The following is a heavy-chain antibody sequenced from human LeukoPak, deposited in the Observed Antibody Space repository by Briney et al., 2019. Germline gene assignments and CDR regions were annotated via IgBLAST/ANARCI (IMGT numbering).Heavy chain of an antibody. CDR2: IYHGGST. Sequence: PSETLSLTCAVSGYSISSGYSWGWIRQPPGKGLEWIGYIYHGGSTYYNASLKSRVTISVDTSKNQFSLKLSSVTAADTAVYYCARTNYYGSGNYAKFDYWGQGTLVTVSS. CDR1: GYSISSGYS. D-gene: IGHD3-10*01. J-gene: IGHJ4*02. CDR3: ARTNYYGSGNYAKFDY. V-gene: IGHV4-38-2*01.